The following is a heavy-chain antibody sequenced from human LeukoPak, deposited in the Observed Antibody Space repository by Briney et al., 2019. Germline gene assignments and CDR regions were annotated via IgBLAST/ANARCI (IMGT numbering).Heavy chain of an antibody. Sequence: SETLSLTCAVYGGSFSGYYWTWIRQPPGKGLEWIGSIYYSGSTYYNPSLKSRVTISVDTSKNQFSLKLSSVTAADTAVYYCARHKYSSGWPPEGAFDIWGQGTMVTVSS. J-gene: IGHJ3*02. CDR3: ARHKYSSGWPPEGAFDI. CDR2: IYYSGST. V-gene: IGHV4-34*01. D-gene: IGHD6-19*01. CDR1: GGSFSGYY.